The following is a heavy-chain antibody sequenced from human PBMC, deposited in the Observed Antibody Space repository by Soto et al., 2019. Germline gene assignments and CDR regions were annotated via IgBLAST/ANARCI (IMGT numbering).Heavy chain of an antibody. Sequence: QVQLVQSGAEVKKPGSSVKVSCKASGGTFSSYAISWVRQAPGQGLEWMGGIIPIFGTANYAQKFQGRVTITADKSTSTAYMELSSLRSEDTAVYYCARDPPGTHYSYYYGMDVWGQGTTVTVSS. CDR3: ARDPPGTHYSYYYGMDV. CDR1: GGTFSSYA. CDR2: IIPIFGTA. J-gene: IGHJ6*02. V-gene: IGHV1-69*06.